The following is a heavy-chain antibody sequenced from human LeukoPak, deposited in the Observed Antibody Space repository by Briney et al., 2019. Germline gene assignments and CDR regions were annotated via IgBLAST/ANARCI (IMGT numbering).Heavy chain of an antibody. CDR3: ARRRGGDYGMYYYYYMDV. D-gene: IGHD4-17*01. CDR2: IYYSGST. CDR1: GGSISSYY. V-gene: IGHV4-59*01. J-gene: IGHJ6*03. Sequence: SETLSLTCTVSGGSISSYYWSWIRQPPGKGLEWIGYIYYSGSTNYNPSLQSRVTISVDTSKIQFSLKLSSVTAADTAVYYCARRRGGDYGMYYYYYMDVWGKGTTVTVSS.